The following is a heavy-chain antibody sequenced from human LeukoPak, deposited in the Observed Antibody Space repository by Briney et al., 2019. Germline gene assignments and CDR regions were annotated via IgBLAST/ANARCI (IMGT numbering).Heavy chain of an antibody. Sequence: GGSLRLSCAASGFTFTNAWMNWVRQAPGKGLEWVANIKQDGSEKYYVDSVKGRFTISRDNAKNSLYLQMNSLRAEDTAVYYCARVRGISDNWFDPWGQGTLVTVSS. CDR3: ARVRGISDNWFDP. CDR1: GFTFTNAW. V-gene: IGHV3-7*05. D-gene: IGHD1-14*01. CDR2: IKQDGSEK. J-gene: IGHJ5*02.